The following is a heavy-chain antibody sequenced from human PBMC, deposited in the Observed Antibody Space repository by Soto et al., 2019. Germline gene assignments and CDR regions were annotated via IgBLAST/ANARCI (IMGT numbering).Heavy chain of an antibody. V-gene: IGHV4-39*01. Sequence: QLQLQESGPGLVKPSETLSLTCTVSGGSISSSSYYWGWIRQPPGKGLEWIGSIYYSGSTYYNPSFKSRVTRSVDTSKNQFSMNLSSVTAADSAVYYCARQHGDLDYWGQGTLVTVSS. CDR3: ARQHGDLDY. CDR1: GGSISSSSYY. J-gene: IGHJ4*02. D-gene: IGHD4-17*01. CDR2: IYYSGST.